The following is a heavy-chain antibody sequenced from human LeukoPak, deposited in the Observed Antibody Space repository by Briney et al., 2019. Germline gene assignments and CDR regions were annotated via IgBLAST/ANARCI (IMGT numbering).Heavy chain of an antibody. V-gene: IGHV1-46*01. CDR2: INPTGTGT. CDR1: GYTFSNYY. CDR3: AREESSGYFDY. D-gene: IGHD2-15*01. J-gene: IGHJ4*02. Sequence: ASVKVSCKASGYTFSNYYMHWVRQAPGQGLEWMGLINPTGTGTNYAQKFRGRVTLTRDTSTTTSSLRSEDSAVYYCAREESSGYFDYWGQGTLVTVSS.